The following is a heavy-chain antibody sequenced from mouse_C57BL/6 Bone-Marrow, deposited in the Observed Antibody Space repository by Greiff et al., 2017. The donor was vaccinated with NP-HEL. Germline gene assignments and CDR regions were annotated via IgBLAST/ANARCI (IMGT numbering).Heavy chain of an antibody. J-gene: IGHJ2*01. CDR1: GFNIKDDY. Sequence: VQLQQSGAELVRPGASVKLSCTASGFNIKDDYMHWVKQRPEQGLEWIGWIDPENGDTEYASKFQGKATITADTSSNTAYLQLSSLTSEDTAVYYCTTGALEDYWGQGTTLTVSS. CDR2: IDPENGDT. CDR3: TTGALEDY. D-gene: IGHD1-3*01. V-gene: IGHV14-4*01.